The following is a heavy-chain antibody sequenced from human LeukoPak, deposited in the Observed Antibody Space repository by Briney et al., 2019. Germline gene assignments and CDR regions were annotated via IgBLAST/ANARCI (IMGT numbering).Heavy chain of an antibody. CDR3: ERAAEVQRDQSGLYYFGFDV. CDR1: GFIYNDYA. CDR2: ITWNGGGR. D-gene: IGHD3-10*01. J-gene: IGHJ6*02. V-gene: IGHV3-20*04. Sequence: GGSLRLSCAASGFIYNDYAMSWVRQAPGKGLEWVSGITWNGGGRGYADSVKGRFTISRDNAKNSLFLQMDSLRVEDTALYYCERAAEVQRDQSGLYYFGFDVWGQGTTVSVSS.